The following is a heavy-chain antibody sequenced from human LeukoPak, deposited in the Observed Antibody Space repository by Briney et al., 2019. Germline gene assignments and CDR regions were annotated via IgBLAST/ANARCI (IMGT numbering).Heavy chain of an antibody. D-gene: IGHD2-2*01. CDR2: ISYDGANK. CDR1: GLTFSSYG. Sequence: GGSLRLSCAASGLTFSSYGMHWVRQAPGKGLEWVAIISYDGANKYYADSVKGRFTISRDNSKNALYLQMNSLRSEDTAVYYCARPPPSCSSTSCYQHYWGQGTLVTVSS. J-gene: IGHJ4*02. V-gene: IGHV3-30*03. CDR3: ARPPPSCSSTSCYQHY.